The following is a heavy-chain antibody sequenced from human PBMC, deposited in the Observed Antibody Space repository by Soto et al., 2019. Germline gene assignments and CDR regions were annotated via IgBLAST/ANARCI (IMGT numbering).Heavy chain of an antibody. CDR1: GDSVSSNSAA. D-gene: IGHD3-16*01. Sequence: QVQLQQSGPGLVKPSQTLSLTCDISGDSVSSNSAAWNWLRQTPSRGLEWLGRTYYKSQWYNNYAESVRSRITVNPDTSKNQFSLQLNSVTPEDTAVYYCARGSWDDVCRHYFMDVWGKGTTVTVSS. V-gene: IGHV6-1*01. CDR3: ARGSWDDVCRHYFMDV. CDR2: TYYKSQWYN. J-gene: IGHJ6*03.